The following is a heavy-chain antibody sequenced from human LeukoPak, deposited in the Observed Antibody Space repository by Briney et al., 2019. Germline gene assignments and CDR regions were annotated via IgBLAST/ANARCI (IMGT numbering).Heavy chain of an antibody. CDR3: ARDRKNWGDAFDI. CDR2: IYYSGST. CDR1: GGSVSSSSYY. D-gene: IGHD7-27*01. Sequence: EASKTLSLTCTVSGGSVSSSSYYWGWIRQPPGKGLEWIGSIYYSGSTYYNPSLKSRVTISVDTSKNQFSLKLSSVTAADTAVYYCARDRKNWGDAFDIWGQGTMVTVSS. J-gene: IGHJ3*02. V-gene: IGHV4-39*07.